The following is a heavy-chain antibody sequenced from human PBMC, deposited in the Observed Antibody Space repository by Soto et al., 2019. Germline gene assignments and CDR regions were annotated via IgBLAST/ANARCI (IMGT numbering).Heavy chain of an antibody. D-gene: IGHD3-10*01. Sequence: ASVKVSCKASGYAFTSYGMSWVRQDPGQGLEWMGWISAYNGHTDYAQNFQDRVTMTIDTSTNTAYMELRSLRSDDTAVYYCARFITYYYGPGSYIDYWGQGSLVTVSS. V-gene: IGHV1-18*01. CDR3: ARFITYYYGPGSYIDY. CDR1: GYAFTSYG. J-gene: IGHJ4*02. CDR2: ISAYNGHT.